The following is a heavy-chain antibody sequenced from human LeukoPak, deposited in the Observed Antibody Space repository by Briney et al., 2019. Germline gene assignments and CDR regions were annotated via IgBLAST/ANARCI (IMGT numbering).Heavy chain of an antibody. CDR3: ARGLVGPILPHCSSTSCYTSGPFCAFDI. D-gene: IGHD2-2*02. CDR1: GGSFSGYY. CDR2: INHSGST. V-gene: IGHV4-34*01. J-gene: IGHJ3*02. Sequence: SETLSLTCAVYGGSFSGYYWSWIRQPPGKGLEWIGEINHSGSTNYNPSLKSRVTISVDTSKNQFSLKLSSVTAADTAVYYCARGLVGPILPHCSSTSCYTSGPFCAFDIWGQGTMVTVSS.